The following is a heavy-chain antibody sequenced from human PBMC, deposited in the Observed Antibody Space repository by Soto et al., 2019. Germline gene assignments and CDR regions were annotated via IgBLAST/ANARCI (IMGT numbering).Heavy chain of an antibody. Sequence: TLSLTCTVSGGSISSGDYYWSWIRQPPGKSLEWIGYIYYSGSTYYNPSLKSRVTISVDTSKNQFSLKLSSVTAADTAVYYCTTEVVLEWLLLDYWGQGTLVTVSS. CDR1: GGSISSGDYY. D-gene: IGHD3-3*01. J-gene: IGHJ4*02. CDR2: IYYSGST. V-gene: IGHV4-30-4*01. CDR3: TTEVVLEWLLLDY.